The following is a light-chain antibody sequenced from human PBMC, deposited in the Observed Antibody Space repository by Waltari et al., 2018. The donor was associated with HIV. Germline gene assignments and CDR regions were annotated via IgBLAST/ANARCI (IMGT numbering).Light chain of an antibody. CDR1: RPNIGNNA. CDR2: YDD. V-gene: IGLV1-36*01. Sequence: QSVLTQPPSVSEAPRQRVTISCSGSRPNIGNNAVNWYQQPPGKAPKLLIYYDDLLPSGVSDRFSGSKSGTSASLAISGLQSEDEADYYCAAAWDDSLNGPVFGGGTKLTVL. CDR3: AAAWDDSLNGPV. J-gene: IGLJ2*01.